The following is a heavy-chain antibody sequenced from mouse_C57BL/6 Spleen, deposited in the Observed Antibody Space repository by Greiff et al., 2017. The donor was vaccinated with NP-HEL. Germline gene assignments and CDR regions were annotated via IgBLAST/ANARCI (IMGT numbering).Heavy chain of an antibody. V-gene: IGHV5-6*01. CDR1: GFTFSSYG. CDR2: ISSGGSYT. CDR3: ARDSSGYRFAY. J-gene: IGHJ3*01. Sequence: EVQLVESGGDLVKPGGSLKLSCAASGFTFSSYGMSWVRQTPDKRLEWVATISSGGSYTYYPDSVKGRFTISRDNAKNTLYLQMSSLKSEDTAMYYCARDSSGYRFAYWGQGTLVTVSA. D-gene: IGHD3-2*02.